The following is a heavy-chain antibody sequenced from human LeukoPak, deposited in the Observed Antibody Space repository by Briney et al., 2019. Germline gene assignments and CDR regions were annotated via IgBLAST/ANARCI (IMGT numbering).Heavy chain of an antibody. CDR3: ARDNYGSGSPRMDV. V-gene: IGHV1-18*04. CDR1: GYTFTSYG. Sequence: ASVKVSCKASGYTFTSYGISWVRQAPGQGLEWMGWISAYNGNTNYAHKLQGRVTMTTDTSTSTAYMELRSLRSDDTAVYYCARDNYGSGSPRMDVWGKGTTVTVSS. D-gene: IGHD3-10*01. CDR2: ISAYNGNT. J-gene: IGHJ6*04.